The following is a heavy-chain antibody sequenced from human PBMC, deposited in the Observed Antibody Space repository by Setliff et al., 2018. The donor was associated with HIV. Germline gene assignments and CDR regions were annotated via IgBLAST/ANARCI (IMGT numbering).Heavy chain of an antibody. CDR2: ISTSSIYI. V-gene: IGHV3-21*01. CDR1: GFIFSSYN. J-gene: IGHJ4*02. Sequence: ESLRLSCAASGFIFSSYNMNWVRQAPGKGLEWVSSISTSSIYIYYADSVKGRFTISRDNAQKSLHLQMNSLRADDTAVYYCARDDGNWSQGIDSWGQGTLVTVSS. D-gene: IGHD1-1*01. CDR3: ARDDGNWSQGIDS.